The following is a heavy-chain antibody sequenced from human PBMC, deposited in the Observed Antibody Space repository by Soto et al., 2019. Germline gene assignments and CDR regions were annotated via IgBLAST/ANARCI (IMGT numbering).Heavy chain of an antibody. CDR2: ISYDGSNK. CDR1: GFTFSSYA. Sequence: PGGSLRLSCAASGFTFSSYAIHWVRQAPGKGLEWVALISYDGSNKYYADSVKGRFTISRDNAENSLYLQMHSLRAEDTAVYYCAKDYSGPALWGQRTLVTVSS. V-gene: IGHV3-30-3*01. CDR3: AKDYSGPAL. J-gene: IGHJ4*02. D-gene: IGHD1-26*01.